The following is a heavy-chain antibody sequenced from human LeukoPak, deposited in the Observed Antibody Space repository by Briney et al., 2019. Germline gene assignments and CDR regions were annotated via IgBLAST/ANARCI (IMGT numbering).Heavy chain of an antibody. CDR2: MYYSGTT. CDR3: ARQQIYVDTGLVDYFDY. Sequence: PSETLSLTCTVSGGSISSYYWSWIRQPPGKGLEWIGYMYYSGTTSYNPSLRSRVIISADTSKNQFSLQVSSVTAADTAVYYCARQQIYVDTGLVDYFDYWGQGILVTVSS. V-gene: IGHV4-59*01. D-gene: IGHD5-18*01. J-gene: IGHJ4*02. CDR1: GGSISSYY.